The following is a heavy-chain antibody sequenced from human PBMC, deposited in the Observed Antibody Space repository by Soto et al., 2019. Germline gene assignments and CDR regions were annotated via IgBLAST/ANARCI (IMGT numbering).Heavy chain of an antibody. CDR3: ARIRAAIAAAGTYYYYGMDV. D-gene: IGHD6-13*01. CDR1: GGSISSYY. J-gene: IGHJ6*02. Sequence: QVQLQESGPGLVKPSETLSLTCTVSGGSISSYYWSWIRQPPGKGLEWIGYIYYSGSTNYNPSLXXRVTISVDTSXXQXSXXLSSVTAADTAVYYCARIRAAIAAAGTYYYYGMDVWGQGTTVTVSS. V-gene: IGHV4-59*01. CDR2: IYYSGST.